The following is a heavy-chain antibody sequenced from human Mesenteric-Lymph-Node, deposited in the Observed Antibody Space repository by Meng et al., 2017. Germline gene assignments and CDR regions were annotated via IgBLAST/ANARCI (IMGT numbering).Heavy chain of an antibody. Sequence: SETLSLTCSVSGASISVGGYYWGWIRQPPGKGLEWIGTTDYGGTAYYSPSLKSRVTISADRSKEQFSLKLRSVTAADTAVYYCARANYGNTYYFDYWGQGTLVT. D-gene: IGHD3-16*01. CDR1: GASISVGGYY. J-gene: IGHJ4*02. CDR2: TDYGGTA. V-gene: IGHV4-39*07. CDR3: ARANYGNTYYFDY.